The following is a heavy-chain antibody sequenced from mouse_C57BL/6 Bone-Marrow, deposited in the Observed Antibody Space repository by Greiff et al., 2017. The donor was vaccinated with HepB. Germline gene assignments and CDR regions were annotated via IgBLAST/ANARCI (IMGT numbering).Heavy chain of an antibody. V-gene: IGHV3-6*01. CDR2: ISYDGSN. CDR3: ARGMTTEFDY. Sequence: EVKLQESGPGLVKPSQSLSLTCSVTGYSIPSGYYWNWIRQFPGNKLEWMGYISYDGSNNYNPSLKNRISITRDTSKNQFFLKLNSVTTEDTATYYCARGMTTEFDYWGQGTTLTVSS. D-gene: IGHD1-1*01. CDR1: GYSIPSGYY. J-gene: IGHJ2*01.